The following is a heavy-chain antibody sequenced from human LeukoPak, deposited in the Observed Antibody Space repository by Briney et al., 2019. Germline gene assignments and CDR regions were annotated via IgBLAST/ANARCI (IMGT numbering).Heavy chain of an antibody. CDR2: IYYSGST. CDR3: ATTRYYYDSSGYYLDAFHI. Sequence: SETLSLTCTVSGDSISSSSYYWGWIRQPPGRGLEWIGSIYYSGSTYYNPSLKSRVTISVDTSKNQFSLKLSSVTAADTAVYYCATTRYYYDSSGYYLDAFHIWGQGTMVTVSS. D-gene: IGHD3-22*01. CDR1: GDSISSSSYY. J-gene: IGHJ3*02. V-gene: IGHV4-39*01.